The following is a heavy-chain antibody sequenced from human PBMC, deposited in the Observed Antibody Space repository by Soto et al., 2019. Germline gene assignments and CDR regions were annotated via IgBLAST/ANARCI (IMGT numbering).Heavy chain of an antibody. CDR2: ISSSGSTT. Sequence: GGSLRLSCAASGFTFSDYYMSWIRQAPGKGLEWVSYISSSGSTTYYADSLKGRFTISRDNAKNSLYLQMNSLRAEDTAVYYCARGVYCTNGVCYPSVGKFYGDYVFDYWGQGTLVTVSS. V-gene: IGHV3-11*01. CDR1: GFTFSDYY. CDR3: ARGVYCTNGVCYPSVGKFYGDYVFDY. D-gene: IGHD2-8*01. J-gene: IGHJ4*02.